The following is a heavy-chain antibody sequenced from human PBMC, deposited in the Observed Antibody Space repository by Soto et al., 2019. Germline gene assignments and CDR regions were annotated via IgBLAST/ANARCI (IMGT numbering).Heavy chain of an antibody. CDR3: ARVATITMVRGVIITFYWFDP. D-gene: IGHD3-10*01. J-gene: IGHJ5*02. Sequence: SETLSLTCTVSGGSISSYYWSWIRQPPGKGLEWIGYIYYSGSTNYNPSLKSRVTISVDTSKNQFSLKLSSVTAADTAVYYCARVATITMVRGVIITFYWFDPWGQGTLVTVSS. CDR1: GGSISSYY. V-gene: IGHV4-59*01. CDR2: IYYSGST.